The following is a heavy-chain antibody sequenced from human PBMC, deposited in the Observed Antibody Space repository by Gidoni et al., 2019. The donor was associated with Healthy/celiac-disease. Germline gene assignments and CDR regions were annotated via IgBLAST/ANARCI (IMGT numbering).Heavy chain of an antibody. Sequence: EAQLGVSRGGLVQPGGCLTLSRARSGFTCSNYWMSWVRQAPGKGLEWVANITQDESEKYYVDSVKGRFTISRANAKNSLYLQMNSLRAEDTAVYACARYARRFLDTGDAFDLWGQGTMVTVSS. V-gene: IGHV3-7*01. D-gene: IGHD3-3*01. J-gene: IGHJ3*01. CDR2: ITQDESEK. CDR1: GFTCSNYW. CDR3: ARYARRFLDTGDAFDL.